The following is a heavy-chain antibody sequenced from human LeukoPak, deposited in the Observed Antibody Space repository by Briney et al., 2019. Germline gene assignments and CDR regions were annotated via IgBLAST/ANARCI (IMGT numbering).Heavy chain of an antibody. CDR2: IIPIFGTA. CDR3: ARNAVPDRPFSGMDV. CDR1: GGTFSSYA. D-gene: IGHD2-2*01. Sequence: SVKVSCKASGGTFSSYAISWVRQAPGQGLEWMGGIIPIFGTANYAQKLQGRVTITADESTSTAYMELSSLRSEDTAVYYCARNAVPDRPFSGMDVWGKGTTVTVSS. J-gene: IGHJ6*04. V-gene: IGHV1-69*13.